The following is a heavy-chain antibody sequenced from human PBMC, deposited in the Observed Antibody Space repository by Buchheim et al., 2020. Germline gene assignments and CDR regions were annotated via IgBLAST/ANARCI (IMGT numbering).Heavy chain of an antibody. J-gene: IGHJ6*02. CDR2: ISSSGTTI. CDR1: GFTFSSYS. V-gene: IGHV3-48*01. CDR3: ARPVYYYYYGVDV. Sequence: EVQLVESGGGLVQPGGSLRLSCAASGFTFSSYSMNWVRQAPGKGLEWISYISSSGTTIYYADSVKGRLTISRANAKNSLFLQMNSLRAEDTAVYYCARPVYYYYYGVDVWGQGTT.